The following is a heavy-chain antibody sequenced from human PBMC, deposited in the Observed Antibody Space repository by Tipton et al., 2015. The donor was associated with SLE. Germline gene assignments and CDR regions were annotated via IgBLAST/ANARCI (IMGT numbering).Heavy chain of an antibody. CDR2: IYYSGST. Sequence: TLSLTCTVSGGSISSSSYYWGWIRQPPGKGLEWIGSIYYSGSTYYNPSLKSRVTISVDTSKNQFSLKLSSVTAADTAVYYCAGPHDYGDSGAFDIWGQGTMVTVSS. V-gene: IGHV4-39*07. CDR1: GGSISSSSYY. J-gene: IGHJ3*02. CDR3: AGPHDYGDSGAFDI. D-gene: IGHD4-17*01.